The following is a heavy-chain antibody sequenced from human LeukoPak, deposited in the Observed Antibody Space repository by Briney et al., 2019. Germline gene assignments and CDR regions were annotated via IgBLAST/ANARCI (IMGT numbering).Heavy chain of an antibody. J-gene: IGHJ4*02. CDR1: GGTFSSYA. V-gene: IGHV1-69*13. D-gene: IGHD6-13*01. CDR3: ARSMYSSSPPLYFDY. Sequence: SVKVSCKASGGTFSSYAISWVRQAPGQGLEWMGGVIPIFGTANYAQKFQGRVTITADESTSTAYMELSSLRSEDTAVYYCARSMYSSSPPLYFDYWGREPWSPSPQ. CDR2: VIPIFGTA.